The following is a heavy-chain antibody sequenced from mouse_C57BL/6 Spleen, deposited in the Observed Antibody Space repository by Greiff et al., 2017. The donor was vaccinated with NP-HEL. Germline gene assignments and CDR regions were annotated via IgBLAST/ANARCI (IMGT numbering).Heavy chain of an antibody. CDR1: GFSLTSYG. D-gene: IGHD2-1*01. CDR2: IGSGGST. CDR3: ARREIYYVSLAD. J-gene: IGHJ3*01. V-gene: IGHV2-2*01. Sequence: QVQLQQSGPGLVQPSQSLSITCTVSGFSLTSYGVHWVRQSPGKGLEWLGVIGSGGSTDYNAAFISRLSISKDNSKSQVFFKMNSLQADDTAIYYCARREIYYVSLADWGQGTLVTVSA.